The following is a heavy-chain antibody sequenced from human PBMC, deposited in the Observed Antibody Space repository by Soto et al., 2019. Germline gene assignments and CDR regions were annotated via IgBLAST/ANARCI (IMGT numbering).Heavy chain of an antibody. CDR2: IRSKAYGGTT. CDR1: GFTFGDYV. J-gene: IGHJ4*02. CDR3: SRDQQLRALDY. D-gene: IGHD6-13*01. V-gene: IGHV3-49*03. Sequence: GGSLRLSCTASGFTFGDYVMSWFRQAPGKGLEWVGFIRSKAYGGTTEYAASVKGRFTISRDDSKSIAYLQMNSLKTEDTAVYYCSRDQQLRALDYWGQGTLVTVSS.